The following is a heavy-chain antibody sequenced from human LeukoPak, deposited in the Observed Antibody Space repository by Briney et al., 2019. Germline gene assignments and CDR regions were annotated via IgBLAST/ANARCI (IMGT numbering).Heavy chain of an antibody. CDR2: ISAYNGNT. CDR1: GYTFTSYG. CDR3: ASGAYYDILTGYYSSFDY. Sequence: ASVKVSCKASGYTFTSYGISWVRQAPGQGLEWMGWISAYNGNTNYAQKLQGRVTMTTDTSTSTAYMELRSLRSDDTAVYYCASGAYYDILTGYYSSFDYWGQGTLVTVSS. V-gene: IGHV1-18*01. J-gene: IGHJ4*02. D-gene: IGHD3-9*01.